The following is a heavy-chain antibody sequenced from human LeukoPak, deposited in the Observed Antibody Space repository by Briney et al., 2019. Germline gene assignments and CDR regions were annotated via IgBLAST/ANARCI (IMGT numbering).Heavy chain of an antibody. D-gene: IGHD6-13*01. J-gene: IGHJ4*02. CDR1: GDTLKKLG. V-gene: IGHV1-24*01. CDR2: FDPKDGEI. Sequence: ASVEVSCKVSGDTLKKLGVHWVRQAPGKGLEWMGGFDPKDGEIIYSQKLQGRVTMTEDTTTDSAYMELSTLRSEDTAVYYCTTVKSSWSIPRTSYVDSWGQGTLVIVSS. CDR3: TTVKSSWSIPRTSYVDS.